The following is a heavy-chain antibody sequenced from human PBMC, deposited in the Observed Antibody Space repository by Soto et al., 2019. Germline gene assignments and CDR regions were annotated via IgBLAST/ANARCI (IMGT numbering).Heavy chain of an antibody. Sequence: SETLSLTCTVSGGSISSSSYYWGWIRQPPGKGLEWIGSIYYSGSTYYNPSLKSRVTISVDTSKNQFSLKLSSVTAADTAVYYCAGEAGARSSSSYDFDYWGQGTLVTVSS. CDR3: AGEAGARSSSSYDFDY. V-gene: IGHV4-39*02. J-gene: IGHJ4*02. CDR2: IYYSGST. D-gene: IGHD6-6*01. CDR1: GGSISSSSYY.